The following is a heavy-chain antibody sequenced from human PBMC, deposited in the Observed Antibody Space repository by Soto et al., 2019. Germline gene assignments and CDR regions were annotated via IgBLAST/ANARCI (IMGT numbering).Heavy chain of an antibody. J-gene: IGHJ4*02. Sequence: SETLSLTCTVSGGSISSRGYYCSWIRQFPGKGLEWIGYISYSESTDYKPSLKSRVTISADTSKNQFSLKLSSVTAADTAVYYCAGGNDYAKIGYWGKGAQATVSS. D-gene: IGHD4-17*01. CDR2: ISYSEST. V-gene: IGHV4-31*03. CDR1: GGSISSRGYY. CDR3: AGGNDYAKIGY.